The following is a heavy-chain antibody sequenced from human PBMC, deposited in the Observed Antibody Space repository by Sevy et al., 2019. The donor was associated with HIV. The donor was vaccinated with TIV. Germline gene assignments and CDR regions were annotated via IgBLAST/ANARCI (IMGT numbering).Heavy chain of an antibody. J-gene: IGHJ6*02. CDR1: GFMFSSYG. CDR3: AKEGVVAAPMSPPYYYYGMDV. D-gene: IGHD2-15*01. CDR2: ISYDGENK. Sequence: GGSLRLSCEVSGFMFSSYGMHWVRQAPGKGLEWVAVISYDGENKYHADSVKGRFTISRDNSKNTLFLQINSLRHEDTAVYYCAKEGVVAAPMSPPYYYYGMDVWGQGTTVTVSS. V-gene: IGHV3-30*18.